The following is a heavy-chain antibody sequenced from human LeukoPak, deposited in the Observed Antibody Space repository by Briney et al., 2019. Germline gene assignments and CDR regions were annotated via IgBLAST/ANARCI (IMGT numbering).Heavy chain of an antibody. CDR3: ARDDAGYSYDPRGWFDP. CDR1: GFTFSSYW. Sequence: PGGSLRLSCAASGFTFSSYWMHWVRQAPGKGLVWVSRITGDGSTTSYADSVKGRFTISRDNAKNTLYLQMNSLRAEDTAVYYCARDDAGYSYDPRGWFDPWGQGTLVTVSS. V-gene: IGHV3-74*01. J-gene: IGHJ5*02. CDR2: ITGDGSTT. D-gene: IGHD5-18*01.